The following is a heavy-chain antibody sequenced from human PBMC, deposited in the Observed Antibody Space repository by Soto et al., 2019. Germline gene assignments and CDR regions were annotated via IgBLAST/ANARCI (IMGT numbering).Heavy chain of an antibody. CDR3: TRRTTNDYSNYGYFDY. CDR1: GFTFSGSA. V-gene: IGHV3-73*01. D-gene: IGHD4-4*01. CDR2: IRSKANSYAT. Sequence: XGSLRLSCAASGFTFSGSAMHWVRQASGKGLEWVGRIRSKANSYATAYAASVKGRFTISRDDSKNTAYLQMNSLKTEDTAVYYCTRRTTNDYSNYGYFDYWGQGTLVTVSS. J-gene: IGHJ4*02.